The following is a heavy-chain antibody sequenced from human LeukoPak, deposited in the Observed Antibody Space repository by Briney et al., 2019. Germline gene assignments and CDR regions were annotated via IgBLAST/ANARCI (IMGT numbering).Heavy chain of an antibody. D-gene: IGHD2-15*01. Sequence: PSETLSLTCAVSGGSFSGYYWSWIRQPPGKGLEWIGEINHSGSTNYNPSLKSRVTISVDTSKNQFSLKLSSVTAADTAVYYCAREERSGAAYDYWGQGTLVTVSS. V-gene: IGHV4-34*01. CDR3: AREERSGAAYDY. J-gene: IGHJ4*02. CDR2: INHSGST. CDR1: GGSFSGYY.